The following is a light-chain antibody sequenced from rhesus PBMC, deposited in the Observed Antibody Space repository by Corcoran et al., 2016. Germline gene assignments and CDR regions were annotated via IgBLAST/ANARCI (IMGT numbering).Light chain of an antibody. CDR2: GAS. CDR3: QHGYGIPLT. CDR1: QGISNK. Sequence: DIQMTQSPSSLSASVGDTVTITCQASQGISNKLAWYQQKPGKVPKLLIYGASTSQSGVPSRVSGVGSGTDFTLTISSLQAGDFATCYCQHGYGIPLTFGGGTKVELK. V-gene: IGKV1-25*02. J-gene: IGKJ4*01.